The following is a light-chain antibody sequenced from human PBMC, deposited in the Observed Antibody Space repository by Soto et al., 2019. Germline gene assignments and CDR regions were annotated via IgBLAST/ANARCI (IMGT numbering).Light chain of an antibody. J-gene: IGKJ1*01. Sequence: DLQMTQSPSTLSASLGDRVTITCRASQSISDRLAWYRHKPGEAPKVLIYDASSLEAGVSSRFSGSGSGTEFSLTINNLQPDDLGTYYCQHYGYVWTFGQGTKVDI. CDR2: DAS. CDR3: QHYGYVWT. V-gene: IGKV1-5*01. CDR1: QSISDR.